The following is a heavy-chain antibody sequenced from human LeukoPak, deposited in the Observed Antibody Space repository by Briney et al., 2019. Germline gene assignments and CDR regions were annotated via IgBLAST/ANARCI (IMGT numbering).Heavy chain of an antibody. Sequence: GGSLRLSCAASGFTFSSYAMSWVRQAPGKGLEWVSTIGGSGSAAYYADSVKGRFTISRDNAKNSLYLQMNSLRDEDTAVYYCARGYYGIDVWGQGTTVTVSS. J-gene: IGHJ6*02. V-gene: IGHV3-23*01. CDR3: ARGYYGIDV. CDR1: GFTFSSYA. CDR2: IGGSGSAA.